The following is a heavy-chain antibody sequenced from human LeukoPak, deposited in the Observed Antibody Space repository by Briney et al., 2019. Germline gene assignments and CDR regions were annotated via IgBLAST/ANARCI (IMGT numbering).Heavy chain of an antibody. CDR1: GFYFSTYW. CDR2: IKQDGSKK. J-gene: IGHJ4*02. CDR3: ARDSFVWTSGIDYGWFDF. V-gene: IGHV3-7*05. Sequence: PGGSLRLSCAGSGFYFSTYWMSWVRQAPGKGLEWVANIKQDGSKKYYVDSVKGRFTISRDNANNLLYLQMNSLTAEDTAVYYCARDSFVWTSGIDYGWFDFWGQGTLVTVSS. D-gene: IGHD4-17*01.